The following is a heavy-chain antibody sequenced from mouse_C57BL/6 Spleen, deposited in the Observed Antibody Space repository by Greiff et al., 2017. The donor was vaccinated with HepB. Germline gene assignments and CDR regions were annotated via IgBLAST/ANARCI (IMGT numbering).Heavy chain of an antibody. CDR2: ISSGSSTI. CDR3: ARRGITTTGYYFDY. Sequence: EVQRVESGGGLVKPGGSLKLSCAASGFTFSDYGMHWVRQAPEKGLEWVAYISSGSSTIYYADTVKGRFTISRDNAKNTLFLQMTSLRSEDTAMYYCARRGITTTGYYFDYWGQGTTLTVSS. J-gene: IGHJ2*01. D-gene: IGHD2-4*01. CDR1: GFTFSDYG. V-gene: IGHV5-17*01.